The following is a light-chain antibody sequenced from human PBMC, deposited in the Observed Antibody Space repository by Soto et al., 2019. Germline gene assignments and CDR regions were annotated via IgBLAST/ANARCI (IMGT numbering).Light chain of an antibody. Sequence: QSVLTQPPSLSAAPGQTVTISCSGSSSNIGNNYVSWYQQLPGTAPKLLIYENNKRPSGIPDRFSGSKSGTSATLGISGLQTGDEADYYCGTWDMNLGARIFGGGTKLTVL. CDR2: ENN. V-gene: IGLV1-51*02. CDR3: GTWDMNLGARI. J-gene: IGLJ2*01. CDR1: SSNIGNNY.